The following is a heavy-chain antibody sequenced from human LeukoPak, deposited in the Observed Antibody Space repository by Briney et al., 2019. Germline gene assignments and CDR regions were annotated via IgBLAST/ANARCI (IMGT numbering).Heavy chain of an antibody. V-gene: IGHV4-38-2*02. Sequence: PSETLSLTCAVSGYSISSGYYWGWIRQPPRKGLEWIGSIYHSGSTYYNPSLKSRVTISVDTSKNQFSLKLSSVTAADTAVYYCARDLCSGGSCYRIGNWFDPWGQGTLVTVSS. J-gene: IGHJ5*02. D-gene: IGHD2-15*01. CDR1: GYSISSGYY. CDR2: IYHSGST. CDR3: ARDLCSGGSCYRIGNWFDP.